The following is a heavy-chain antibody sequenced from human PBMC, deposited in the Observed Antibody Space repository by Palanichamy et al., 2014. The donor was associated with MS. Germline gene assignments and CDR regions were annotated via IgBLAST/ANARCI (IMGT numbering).Heavy chain of an antibody. CDR1: GFTFSSYS. J-gene: IGHJ3*02. Sequence: EVQLVESGGGLVQPGGSLRLSCAASGFTFSSYSMNWVRQAPGKGLEWVSYISSSSSTIYYADSVKGRFTISRDNAKNSLYLQMNSLRDEDTAVYYCARDIYVWYTIGAFDIWGQGTMVTVSS. D-gene: IGHD3-16*01. V-gene: IGHV3-48*02. CDR3: ARDIYVWYTIGAFDI. CDR2: ISSSSSTI.